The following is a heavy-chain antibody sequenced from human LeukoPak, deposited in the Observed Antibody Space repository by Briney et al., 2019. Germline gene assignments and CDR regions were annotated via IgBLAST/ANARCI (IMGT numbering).Heavy chain of an antibody. CDR1: GFTFSGYW. CDR3: ASTFDY. CDR2: IKQDGSEK. V-gene: IGHV3-7*01. J-gene: IGHJ4*02. Sequence: GGSLRLSCAASGFTFSGYWMSWVRQAPGKGLEWVANIKQDGSEKYYVDSVKGRFTISRDNAKNSLYLQMNSLRAEDTAVYYCASTFDYWGQGTLVTVSS.